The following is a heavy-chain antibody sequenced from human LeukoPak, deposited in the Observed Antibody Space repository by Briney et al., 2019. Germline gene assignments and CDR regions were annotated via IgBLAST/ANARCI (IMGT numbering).Heavy chain of an antibody. CDR1: GFTFSSYE. D-gene: IGHD3-9*01. CDR3: ARLLRYFDWLPLRGAFDI. V-gene: IGHV3-48*03. Sequence: GGSLRLSCAASGFTFSSYEMNWVRQAPGKGLEWVSYISSSGSTIYYADSVKGRFTISRDNAKNSLYLQMNSLRAEDTAVYYCARLLRYFDWLPLRGAFDIWGQGTMVTVSS. CDR2: ISSSGSTI. J-gene: IGHJ3*02.